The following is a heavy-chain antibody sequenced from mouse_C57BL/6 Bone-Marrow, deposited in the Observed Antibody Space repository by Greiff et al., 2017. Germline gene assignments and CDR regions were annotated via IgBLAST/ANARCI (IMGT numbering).Heavy chain of an antibody. Sequence: VQLQQSGPVLVKPGASVKMSCKASGYTFTDYYMNWVKQSHGKSLEWIGVINPYNGGTSYNQKFKGKATLTVDKSSSTAYMELNSLTSEDSAVYYCARRGDSNYEREMDYWGQGTSVTVSS. D-gene: IGHD2-5*01. CDR2: INPYNGGT. CDR1: GYTFTDYY. J-gene: IGHJ4*01. V-gene: IGHV1-19*01. CDR3: ARRGDSNYEREMDY.